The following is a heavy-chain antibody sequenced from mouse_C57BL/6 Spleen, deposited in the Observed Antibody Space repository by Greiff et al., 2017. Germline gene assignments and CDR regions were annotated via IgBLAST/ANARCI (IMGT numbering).Heavy chain of an antibody. J-gene: IGHJ1*03. Sequence: QVQLQQPGAELVKPGASVKMSCKASGYTFTSYWLTWVKQRPGQGLEWIGDIYPGSGSTNYNEKFKSKATLTVDTSSSTAYMQLSSLTSEDSAVYYCANYYGSSHWYFDVWGTGTTVTVSS. CDR3: ANYYGSSHWYFDV. D-gene: IGHD1-1*01. CDR1: GYTFTSYW. V-gene: IGHV1-55*01. CDR2: IYPGSGST.